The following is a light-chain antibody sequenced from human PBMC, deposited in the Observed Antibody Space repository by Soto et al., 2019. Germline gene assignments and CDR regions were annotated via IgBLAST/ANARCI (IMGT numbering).Light chain of an antibody. CDR2: EVT. CDR3: CSYAASNVYV. V-gene: IGLV2-8*01. J-gene: IGLJ1*01. CDR1: SNDVGAYNH. Sequence: QPVLTQPPSASGSPGQSVTISCTGTSNDVGAYNHVSWYQQHPGKVPKVMIYEVTKRPSGVPDRFSGSKSGNTASLTVSGLQAEDEADYYCCSYAASNVYVFGTGTKVTVL.